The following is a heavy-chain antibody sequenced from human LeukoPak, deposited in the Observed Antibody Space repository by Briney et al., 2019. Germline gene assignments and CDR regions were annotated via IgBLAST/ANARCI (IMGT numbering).Heavy chain of an antibody. CDR3: VRDSAYQRNSGGLYAHYDALDI. D-gene: IGHD2-21*01. J-gene: IGHJ3*02. CDR1: EFTFSTFW. V-gene: IGHV3-7*01. Sequence: GGSLRLSCAASEFTFSTFWMSWVRQAPGKGLEWVANIKADGSVKHYVDSVEGRFSISRDNARSSLYLQMNSLRAEDTAAYYCVRDSAYQRNSGGLYAHYDALDIWGHGTMVTVS. CDR2: IKADGSVK.